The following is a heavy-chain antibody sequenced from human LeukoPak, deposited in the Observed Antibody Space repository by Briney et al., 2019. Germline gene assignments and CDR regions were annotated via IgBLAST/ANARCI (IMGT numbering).Heavy chain of an antibody. CDR1: GGTFSSYA. CDR2: IIPIFGTA. Sequence: GASVKVSCKASGGTFSSYAISWVRQAPGQGLEWMGGIIPIFGTANYAQRFQGRVTITADESTSTAYMELSSLRSEDTAVYYCARDEGSGSFDYWGQGTLVTVSS. V-gene: IGHV1-69*13. D-gene: IGHD1-26*01. CDR3: ARDEGSGSFDY. J-gene: IGHJ4*02.